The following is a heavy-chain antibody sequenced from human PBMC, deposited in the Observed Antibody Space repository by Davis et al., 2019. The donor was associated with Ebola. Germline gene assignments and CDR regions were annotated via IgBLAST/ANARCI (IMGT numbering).Heavy chain of an antibody. J-gene: IGHJ2*01. CDR2: TTLSGGST. V-gene: IGHV3-23*01. D-gene: IGHD1-7*01. Sequence: GESLKISCAASGFTFSSYWMSWVRQAPGKGLEWVSGTTLSGGSTYYADSVKGRFTISRDNSRNTLYLQMNSLRADDTAVYYCAKDGGNYPYWYFDLWGRGTLVTVSS. CDR1: GFTFSSYW. CDR3: AKDGGNYPYWYFDL.